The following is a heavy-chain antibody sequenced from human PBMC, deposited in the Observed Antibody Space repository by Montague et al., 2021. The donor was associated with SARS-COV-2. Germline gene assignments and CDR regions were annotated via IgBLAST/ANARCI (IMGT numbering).Heavy chain of an antibody. V-gene: IGHV4-61*02. D-gene: IGHD3-9*01. CDR1: GGSIRSDGFY. J-gene: IGHJ6*02. CDR2: IDASGTT. Sequence: TLSLTCTVSGGSIRSDGFYWNWIRQPAGKGLEWIGRIDASGTTSYKPSLKSRVIISLGRSKNQFSLKLSSVIAADTAVYYCARSAFRYFDRPGMDVWGQGTTVTVSS. CDR3: ARSAFRYFDRPGMDV.